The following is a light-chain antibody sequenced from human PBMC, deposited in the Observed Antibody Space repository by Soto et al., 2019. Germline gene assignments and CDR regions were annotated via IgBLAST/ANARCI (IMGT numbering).Light chain of an antibody. J-gene: IGKJ2*01. CDR3: QKYNSGPVT. V-gene: IGKV1-27*01. Sequence: DIPMTQSPSSLSASVGDRVTITCRASQVISNYLAWYQQKPGQPPKLLIYAASTLQSGVSYRFSGGGSGTDFTLTISSLQPEDVSTYYCQKYNSGPVTFGQGTKLEIK. CDR1: QVISNY. CDR2: AAS.